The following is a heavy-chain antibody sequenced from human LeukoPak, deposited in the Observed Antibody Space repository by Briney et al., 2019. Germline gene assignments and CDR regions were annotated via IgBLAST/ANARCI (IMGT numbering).Heavy chain of an antibody. J-gene: IGHJ4*01. CDR1: GFSFSSFA. V-gene: IGHV3-23*01. CDR3: GSDPNGDYVGALAF. D-gene: IGHD2-8*01. CDR2: ITSSGGAT. Sequence: GGSLRLSCAASGFSFSSFALTWVRQTPEKGLEWVASITSSGGATHFASSATGRFAISRDNSKNTMYLQMNSLRAEDTAMYFCGSDPNGDYVGALAFWGRGTLVTVSS.